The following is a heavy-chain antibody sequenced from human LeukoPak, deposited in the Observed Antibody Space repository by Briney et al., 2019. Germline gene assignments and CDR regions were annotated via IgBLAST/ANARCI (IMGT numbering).Heavy chain of an antibody. CDR3: ARHVDTAMVVDY. CDR1: GFTFSDYY. Sequence: GGSLRLSCAASGFTFSDYYMSWIRQAPGKGLEWVSYISSSGSTIYYADSVMGRFTISRDNAKNSLYLQMNSLRAEDTAVYYCARHVDTAMVVDYWGQGTLVTVSS. CDR2: ISSSGSTI. J-gene: IGHJ4*02. V-gene: IGHV3-11*01. D-gene: IGHD5-18*01.